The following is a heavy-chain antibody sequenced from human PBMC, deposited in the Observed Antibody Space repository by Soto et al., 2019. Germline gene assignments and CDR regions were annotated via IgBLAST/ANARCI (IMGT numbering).Heavy chain of an antibody. Sequence: GGSLRLSCAASGFTFDDYAMHWVRQAPGKGLEWVSGISWNSGSIGYADSVKGRFTISRDNAKNSLYLQMNSLRAEDTALYYCAKGGVVADDAFDIWGQGTMVTVSS. CDR1: GFTFDDYA. J-gene: IGHJ3*02. CDR2: ISWNSGSI. D-gene: IGHD3-3*01. CDR3: AKGGVVADDAFDI. V-gene: IGHV3-9*01.